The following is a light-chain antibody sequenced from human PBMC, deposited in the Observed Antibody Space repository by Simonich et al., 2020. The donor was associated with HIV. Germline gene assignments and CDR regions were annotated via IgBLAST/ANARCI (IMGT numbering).Light chain of an antibody. CDR1: SSDVGGYNY. Sequence: QSALTQPASVSGSPGQSITISCTGTSSDVGGYNYVSWYQHHPGKAPKVMIYDVSKRPSGVSNRVSASKTGNTASLTISGLQAEDEADYYCQSYDSRTHWVFGGGTKLTVL. V-gene: IGLV2-14*03. J-gene: IGLJ3*02. CDR3: QSYDSRTHWV. CDR2: DVS.